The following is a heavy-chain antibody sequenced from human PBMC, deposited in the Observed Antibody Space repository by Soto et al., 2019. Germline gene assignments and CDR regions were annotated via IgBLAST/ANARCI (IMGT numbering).Heavy chain of an antibody. D-gene: IGHD3-16*01. CDR2: IYWDDDK. CDR1: GFSLTTRGVG. Sequence: QITLKESGPTLVKPTQTLTLTCTFSGFSLTTRGVGVGWIRQPPGKALECLALIYWDDDKRYSPSLHSRLSIPKDTSKNQVVLTMTNVDPVDTATYYCAQIPNYYQYDWFDPWGQGTLVSVSS. J-gene: IGHJ5*02. CDR3: AQIPNYYQYDWFDP. V-gene: IGHV2-5*02.